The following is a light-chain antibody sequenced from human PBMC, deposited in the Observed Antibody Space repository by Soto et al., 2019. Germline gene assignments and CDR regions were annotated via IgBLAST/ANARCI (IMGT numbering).Light chain of an antibody. CDR3: AGWDDSLSGYV. CDR1: SSNIGSNF. Sequence: QSVLTQPPPASGTPGQRVTISCSGRSSNIGSNFVYWYQHLPGTAPKLVIYRNSQRPSGVPDRFSGSKSGTSASLAISGLQSEDEADYYCAGWDDSLSGYVFGPGTKVTVL. CDR2: RNS. J-gene: IGLJ1*01. V-gene: IGLV1-47*01.